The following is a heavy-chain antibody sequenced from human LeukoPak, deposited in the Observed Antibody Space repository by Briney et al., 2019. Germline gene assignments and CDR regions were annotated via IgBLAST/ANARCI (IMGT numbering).Heavy chain of an antibody. Sequence: GGSLRLSCAASGFTFSSYAMSWVRQAPGKGLEWVSAISGSGGSTYYADSVKGRFTISRDNSKNTLYLQMNSLRADDTAVYYCAKLSSSSPYYFDYWGQGTLVTVSS. CDR1: GFTFSSYA. J-gene: IGHJ4*02. CDR3: AKLSSSSPYYFDY. V-gene: IGHV3-23*01. CDR2: ISGSGGST. D-gene: IGHD6-6*01.